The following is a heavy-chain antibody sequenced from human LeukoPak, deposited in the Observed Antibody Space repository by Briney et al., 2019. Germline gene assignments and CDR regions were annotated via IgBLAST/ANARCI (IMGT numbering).Heavy chain of an antibody. J-gene: IGHJ4*02. CDR3: AKTSRRNSGYDSAFDY. CDR2: ARGSGTDT. Sequence: PGGSLRLSCAASGFTFSTYAMSWVRQAPGKGLEWVSAARGSGTDTYYADSVKGRFTISRANSKNTLYLQMNSLRAEDTAIYYCAKTSRRNSGYDSAFDYWGQGTLVTVSS. D-gene: IGHD5-12*01. CDR1: GFTFSTYA. V-gene: IGHV3-23*01.